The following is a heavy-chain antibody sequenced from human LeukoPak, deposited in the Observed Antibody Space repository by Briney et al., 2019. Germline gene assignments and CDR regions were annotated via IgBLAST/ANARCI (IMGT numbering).Heavy chain of an antibody. CDR1: GFTLSGCW. D-gene: IGHD2-8*02. Sequence: PGGSLRLSCAASGFTLSGCWMHWVRQAPGEGLVWVSRIDPEGITTNYADSVKGRFTTSRDNARNTLYLQMNSLTAEDTALYYCTRVQAGRSGLMDVWGRGTTVTVSS. V-gene: IGHV3-74*01. J-gene: IGHJ6*02. CDR3: TRVQAGRSGLMDV. CDR2: IDPEGITT.